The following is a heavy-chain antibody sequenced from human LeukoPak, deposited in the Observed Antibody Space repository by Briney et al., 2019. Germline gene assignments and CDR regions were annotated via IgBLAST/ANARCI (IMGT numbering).Heavy chain of an antibody. V-gene: IGHV4-59*13. J-gene: IGHJ4*02. Sequence: SDTLSLTCTVSGGSISSYYWSWIRQPPGKGLARIGYIYYSGTTNYNPSLKSRVTISVDTSKNQFALKLRSVTAADTAVYYCARGVYIAAAQYGYWGQGTLVTVSS. CDR3: ARGVYIAAAQYGY. D-gene: IGHD6-13*01. CDR1: GGSISSYY. CDR2: IYYSGTT.